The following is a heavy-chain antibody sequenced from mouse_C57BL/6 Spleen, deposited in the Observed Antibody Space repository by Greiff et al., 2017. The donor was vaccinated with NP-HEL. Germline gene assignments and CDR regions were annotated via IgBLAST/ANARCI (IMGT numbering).Heavy chain of an antibody. V-gene: IGHV1-50*01. CDR2: IDPSDSYT. CDR1: GYTFTSYW. J-gene: IGHJ2*01. Sequence: QVQLQQPGAELVKPGASVKLSCKASGYTFTSYWMQWVKQRPGQGLEWIGEIDPSDSYTTYNQKFKGKATLTVDTSSSTAYMQLSSLTSEDSAVYYCAGGDFDYWGQGTTLTVSS. CDR3: AGGDFDY.